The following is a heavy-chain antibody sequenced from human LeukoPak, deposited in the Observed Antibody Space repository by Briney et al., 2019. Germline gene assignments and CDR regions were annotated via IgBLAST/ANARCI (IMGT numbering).Heavy chain of an antibody. CDR2: ISTSSSYI. Sequence: GGSLRLSCAASGFSFSSYSMNGVRQAPGKGLEWVSSISTSSSYIYYADSVKGRFTISRDNAKKSLYLQMNSLRADDTAVYYCARGASVVAGNDNAFDIWGQGTMVTVSS. CDR1: GFSFSSYS. J-gene: IGHJ3*02. D-gene: IGHD6-19*01. V-gene: IGHV3-21*01. CDR3: ARGASVVAGNDNAFDI.